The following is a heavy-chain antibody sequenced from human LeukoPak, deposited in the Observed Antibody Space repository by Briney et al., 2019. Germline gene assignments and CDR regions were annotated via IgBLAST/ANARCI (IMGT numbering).Heavy chain of an antibody. V-gene: IGHV4-34*01. J-gene: IGHJ4*02. CDR3: ARDAHYYDSSGQSDS. D-gene: IGHD3-22*01. CDR1: GGSFSGYY. CDR2: INHSGST. Sequence: SETLSLTCAVYGGSFSGYYWSWIRQPPGKGLEWIGEINHSGSTNYNPSLKSRVTISVDTSKNQFSLKLSSVTAADTAVYYCARDAHYYDSSGQSDSWGQGTLVTVSS.